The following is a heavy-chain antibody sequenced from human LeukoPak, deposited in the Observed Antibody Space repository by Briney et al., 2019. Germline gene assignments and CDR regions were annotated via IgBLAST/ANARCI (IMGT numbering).Heavy chain of an antibody. J-gene: IGHJ5*02. CDR3: ARHRFCWLSPPPDQSYWFDP. CDR2: IYYSGST. V-gene: IGHV4-39*01. D-gene: IGHD3-9*01. Sequence: SETLSLTCTVSGGSISSSSYYWGWIRQPPGKGLEWIGSIYYSGSTYYNPSLKSRVTISVDTSKNQFSLKLSSVTAADTAGDYCARHRFCWLSPPPDQSYWFDPWGQGTLVTVSS. CDR1: GGSISSSSYY.